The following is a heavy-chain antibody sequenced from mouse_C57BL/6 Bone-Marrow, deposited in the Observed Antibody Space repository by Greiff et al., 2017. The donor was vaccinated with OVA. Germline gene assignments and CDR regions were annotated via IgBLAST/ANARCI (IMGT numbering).Heavy chain of an antibody. D-gene: IGHD1-1*01. V-gene: IGHV1-81*01. CDR3: AKEFITTVDDY. CDR2: IYPRSGNT. J-gene: IGHJ2*01. CDR1: GYTFTSYG. Sequence: VQVVESGAELARPGASVKLSCKASGYTFTSYGISWVKQRTGQGLEWIGEIYPRSGNTYYNEKFKGKATLTADKSSSTAYMELRSLTSEDAAVYFCAKEFITTVDDYWGQGTTLTVSS.